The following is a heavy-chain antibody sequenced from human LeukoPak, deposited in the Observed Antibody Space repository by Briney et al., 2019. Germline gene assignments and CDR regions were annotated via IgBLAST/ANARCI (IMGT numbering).Heavy chain of an antibody. CDR1: GFTFSSYA. CDR3: ASEWLVLYNMDV. J-gene: IGHJ6*02. V-gene: IGHV3-23*01. D-gene: IGHD6-19*01. Sequence: GGSLRLSCAASGFTFSSYAMNWVRQSPGKGLEWISTISGSGASTYYADSVKGRFTISRDNSKNTPYLQMNSLRAEDTAVYYCASEWLVLYNMDVWGRGTTVTVSS. CDR2: ISGSGAST.